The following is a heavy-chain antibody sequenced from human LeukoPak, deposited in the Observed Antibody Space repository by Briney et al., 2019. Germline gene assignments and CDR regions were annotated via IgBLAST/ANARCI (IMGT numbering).Heavy chain of an antibody. Sequence: PSETLSLTCTVSGGSISSGGYYWSWIRQPPGKGLEWIGYIYYSGSTYYNPSLKSRVTISVDTSKNQFSLKLSSVTAADTAVYYCARGVSYYGSGSLYYYYYYMDVWGKGTTVTVSS. J-gene: IGHJ6*03. V-gene: IGHV4-30-4*08. CDR3: ARGVSYYGSGSLYYYYYYMDV. D-gene: IGHD3-10*01. CDR1: GGSISSGGYY. CDR2: IYYSGST.